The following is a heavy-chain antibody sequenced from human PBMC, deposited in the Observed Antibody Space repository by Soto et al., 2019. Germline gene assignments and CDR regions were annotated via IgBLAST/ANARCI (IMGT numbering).Heavy chain of an antibody. J-gene: IGHJ5*02. Sequence: QLQLQESGPGLVKPSETLSLTCNVSGDSINSGNHYWGWIRQPPGKGLQWIGSVFYTGTSYYNPSLKRRVTISVDASKNQLSLALNSVTAADTGVYFGARQEVQALIRGNLLGYFAPWGQGTLVTVSS. CDR2: VFYTGTS. V-gene: IGHV4-39*01. CDR3: ARQEVQALIRGNLLGYFAP. CDR1: GDSINSGNHY. D-gene: IGHD3-10*01.